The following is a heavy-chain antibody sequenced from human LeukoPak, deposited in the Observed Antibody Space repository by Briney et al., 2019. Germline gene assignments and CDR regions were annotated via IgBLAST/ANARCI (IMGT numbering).Heavy chain of an antibody. CDR1: GGSFSGYY. Sequence: SETLSLTCAVYGGSFSGYYWSWIRQPPGKGLEWIGEINHSGSTNYNPSLKSRVTISVDTSKNQFSLKLSSVTAADTAVYYCARNRRYSGSYHVYYYYYMDVWGKGTTVTISS. J-gene: IGHJ6*03. D-gene: IGHD1-26*01. CDR2: INHSGST. V-gene: IGHV4-34*01. CDR3: ARNRRYSGSYHVYYYYYMDV.